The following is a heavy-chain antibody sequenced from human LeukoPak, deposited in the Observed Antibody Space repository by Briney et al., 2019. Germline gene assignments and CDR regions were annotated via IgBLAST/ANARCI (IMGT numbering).Heavy chain of an antibody. V-gene: IGHV3-33*01. J-gene: IGHJ4*02. Sequence: GGSLRLSCAASGFTFSSYGMHWVRQAPGKGLEWVAVIWYDGSNKYYADSVKGRFTISRDNSKNTLYLQMNSLRAEDTAVYYCARGRRITYYDILTGQEGDYWGQGTLVTVSS. CDR1: GFTFSSYG. CDR3: ARGRRITYYDILTGQEGDY. CDR2: IWYDGSNK. D-gene: IGHD3-9*01.